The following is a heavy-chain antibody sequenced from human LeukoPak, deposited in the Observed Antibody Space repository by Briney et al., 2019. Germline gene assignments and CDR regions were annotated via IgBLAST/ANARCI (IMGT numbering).Heavy chain of an antibody. V-gene: IGHV1-2*02. D-gene: IGHD2-15*01. CDR3: ARDDGVASPLNWFDP. CDR1: GYNFTGYF. Sequence: ASVKVSCKASGYNFTGYFIHWVRQTPGQGLEWMGWINPNSGDTNYAQKFQGRVTMTRDTSVSTTYMELSRLRSNDTAVYYCARDDGVASPLNWFDPWGQGTLVTVSS. CDR2: INPNSGDT. J-gene: IGHJ5*02.